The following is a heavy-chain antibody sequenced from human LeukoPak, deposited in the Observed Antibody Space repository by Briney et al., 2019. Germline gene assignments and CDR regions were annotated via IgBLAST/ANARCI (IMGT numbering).Heavy chain of an antibody. V-gene: IGHV4-4*09. J-gene: IGHJ5*02. D-gene: IGHD1-1*01. CDR2: IDSSGRA. Sequence: PSETLSLTCSVSGGSISGSYWSWIRQPPGKGLEWIGYIDSSGRANYNPSLKSRVTILVDTSKNNVSLRLSSVTAPDTAVYYCAKIRQQAFDPWGQGILVSVSS. CDR3: AKIRQQAFDP. CDR1: GGSISGSY.